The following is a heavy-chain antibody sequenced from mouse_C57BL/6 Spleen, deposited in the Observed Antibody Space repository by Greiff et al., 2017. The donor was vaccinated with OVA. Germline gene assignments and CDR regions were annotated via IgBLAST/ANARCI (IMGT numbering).Heavy chain of an antibody. Sequence: VQRVESGPGLVQPSQSLSITCTVSGFSLTSYGVHWVRQSPGKGLEWLGVIWSGGSTDYNAAFISRLSISKDNSKSQVFFKMNSLQADDTAIYYCARNGGSSYPWFAYWGQGTLVTVSA. V-gene: IGHV2-2*01. D-gene: IGHD1-1*01. CDR1: GFSLTSYG. J-gene: IGHJ3*01. CDR3: ARNGGSSYPWFAY. CDR2: IWSGGST.